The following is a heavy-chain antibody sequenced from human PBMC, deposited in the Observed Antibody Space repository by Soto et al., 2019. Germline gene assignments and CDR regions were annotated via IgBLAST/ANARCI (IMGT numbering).Heavy chain of an antibody. CDR1: GGSISSYY. J-gene: IGHJ5*02. V-gene: IGHV4-59*01. CDR3: ARGSGYDRAKWFDP. D-gene: IGHD5-12*01. CDR2: IYYSGST. Sequence: PSETLSLTCTVSGGSISSYYWSWIRQPPGKALEWIGYIYYSGSTNYNPSLKSRVTISVDTSKNQFSLKLSSVTAADTAVYYCARGSGYDRAKWFDPWGQGTLVTVSS.